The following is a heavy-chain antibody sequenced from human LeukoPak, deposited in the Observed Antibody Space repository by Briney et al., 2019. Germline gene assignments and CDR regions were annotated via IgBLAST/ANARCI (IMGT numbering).Heavy chain of an antibody. CDR2: ISSGGSTI. V-gene: IGHV3-11*01. CDR1: GFTFSDYY. Sequence: GGSLRLSCAVSGFTFSDYYMSWIRQAPGKGLEWVSYISSGGSTISHADSVKGRFTISRDNAKNSLYLQMNSLRAEDTAVYYCYGDYRPGGVWGQGTLVTVSS. J-gene: IGHJ4*02. D-gene: IGHD4-17*01. CDR3: YGDYRPGGV.